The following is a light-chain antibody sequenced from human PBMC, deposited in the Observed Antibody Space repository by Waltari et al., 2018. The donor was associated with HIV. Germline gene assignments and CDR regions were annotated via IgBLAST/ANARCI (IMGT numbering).Light chain of an antibody. CDR1: NTDIGAFDL. J-gene: IGLJ3*02. CDR2: GVT. V-gene: IGLV2-14*03. CDR3: SSYSTLKTIL. Sequence: SGSPGQSVTISCTGGNTDIGAFDLVSWYQQRSGEAPQLIIFGVTSRPSGVSSRFSGFKSGHTASLTISGLHDGDEAYYFCSSYSTLKTILFGGGTKLTV.